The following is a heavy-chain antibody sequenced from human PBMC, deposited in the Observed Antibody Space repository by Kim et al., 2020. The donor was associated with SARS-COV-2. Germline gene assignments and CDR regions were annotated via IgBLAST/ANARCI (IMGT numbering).Heavy chain of an antibody. D-gene: IGHD3-10*01. CDR3: GALDRAHVPGSF. Sequence: TNCVDSMKGRFTMSRDNAKNSLYLQMNSLRTEDTAIYYCGALDRAHVPGSFWGQGTLVSVSS. J-gene: IGHJ4*02. V-gene: IGHV3-74*01. CDR2: T.